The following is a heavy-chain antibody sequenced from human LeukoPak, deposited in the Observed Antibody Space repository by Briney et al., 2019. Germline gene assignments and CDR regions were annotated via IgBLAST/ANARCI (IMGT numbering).Heavy chain of an antibody. CDR1: GGSISSYY. J-gene: IGHJ4*02. V-gene: IGHV4-59*08. CDR3: ARRHNRGYSYGFFDY. CDR2: IYYSGST. Sequence: SETLSLTCTVSGGSISSYYWSWIRQPPGKGLEWIGYIYYSGSTNYNPSLKSRVTISVDTSKNQFSLKLSSVTAADTAVYYCARRHNRGYSYGFFDYWGQGTLVTVSS. D-gene: IGHD5-18*01.